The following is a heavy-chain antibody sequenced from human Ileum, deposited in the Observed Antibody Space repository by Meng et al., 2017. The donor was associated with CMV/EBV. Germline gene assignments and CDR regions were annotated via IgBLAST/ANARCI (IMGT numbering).Heavy chain of an antibody. V-gene: IGHV4-4*07. CDR2: IYSSGST. Sequence: LQGSVSGRFMPSAPLPHPCTFSGDSISSNVLSWIRQPAGKGLEWIGRIYSSGSTFYNPSLNSRVTMPVDTSKNQFSLSLASVTAADTAIYFCAREESVGIAVTGTFDYWGQGILVTVSS. J-gene: IGHJ4*02. D-gene: IGHD6-19*01. CDR1: GDSISSNV. CDR3: AREESVGIAVTGTFDY.